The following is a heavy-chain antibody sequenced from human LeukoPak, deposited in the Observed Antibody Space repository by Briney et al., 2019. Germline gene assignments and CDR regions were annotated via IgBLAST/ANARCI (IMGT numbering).Heavy chain of an antibody. J-gene: IGHJ4*02. CDR2: ISDSGGST. CDR1: GFSFSSYA. Sequence: GGSLRLSCAASGFSFSSYAMSWVRQAPGKGLEWVSAISDSGGSTYYADSVKGRFTISRDNSKNALYLQMNSLRAEDTAVYYCAKDKGAVTGTFDYWGQGTLVTVSS. CDR3: AKDKGAVTGTFDY. D-gene: IGHD1-14*01. V-gene: IGHV3-23*01.